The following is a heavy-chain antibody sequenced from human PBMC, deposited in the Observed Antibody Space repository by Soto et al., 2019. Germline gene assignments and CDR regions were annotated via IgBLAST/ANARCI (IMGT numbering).Heavy chain of an antibody. CDR2: ISPDNGNT. J-gene: IGHJ4*02. CDR3: ARDNYGGMLDY. V-gene: IGHV1-3*01. Sequence: ASVEVSCKASGYTFTRYTMNWVRQAPGQRLEWMGWISPDNGNTKSSQKFQDRVIITRDTSASTAYMDLSSLRSEDTATYYCARDNYGGMLDYWGPGTLVTVSS. CDR1: GYTFTRYT. D-gene: IGHD4-17*01.